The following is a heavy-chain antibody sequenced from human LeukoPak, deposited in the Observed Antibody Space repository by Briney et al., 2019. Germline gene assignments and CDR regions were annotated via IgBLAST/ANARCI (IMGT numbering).Heavy chain of an antibody. CDR2: IIPIFGTA. D-gene: IGHD2-15*01. CDR3: ARAGNYCSGGSCYSGNPFDP. CDR1: GGTFSSYA. J-gene: IGHJ5*02. Sequence: SVKVSCKASGGTFSSYAISWVRQAPGQGLEWMGGIIPIFGTANYAQKFQGRVTITTDESTSTAYMELSSLRSEDTAVYYCARAGNYCSGGSCYSGNPFDPWGQGTLVTVSS. V-gene: IGHV1-69*05.